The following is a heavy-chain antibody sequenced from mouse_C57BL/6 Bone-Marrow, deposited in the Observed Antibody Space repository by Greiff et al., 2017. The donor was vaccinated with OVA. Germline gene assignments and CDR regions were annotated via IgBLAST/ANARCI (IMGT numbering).Heavy chain of an antibody. D-gene: IGHD1-1*01. V-gene: IGHV1-74*01. CDR1: GYTFTSYW. CDR3: AIEGGSSAGFAY. J-gene: IGHJ3*01. CDR2: IHPSDSDT. Sequence: QVQLQQPGAELVKPGASVKVSCKASGYTFTSYWMHWVKQRPGQGLEWIGRIHPSDSDTNYNQKFKGKATLTVDKSSSTAYLQLSSLTSEDAAVDNSAIEGGSSAGFAYWGQGTLVTVSA.